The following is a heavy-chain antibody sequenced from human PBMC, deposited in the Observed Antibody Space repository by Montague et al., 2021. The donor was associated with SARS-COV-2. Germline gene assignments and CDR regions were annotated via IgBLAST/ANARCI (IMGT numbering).Heavy chain of an antibody. J-gene: IGHJ4*02. V-gene: IGHV3-30-3*01. CDR3: ASGLLWFGEPDY. D-gene: IGHD3-10*01. CDR2: ISYDGSNK. CDR1: GFTFSSYA. Sequence: SLRLSCAASGFTFSSYAMHWVRQAPGKGLEWAAVISYDGSNKYYADSVKGRFTTSRDNSKNTLYLQMNSLRAEDTAVYYCASGLLWFGEPDYWGQGTLVTVSS.